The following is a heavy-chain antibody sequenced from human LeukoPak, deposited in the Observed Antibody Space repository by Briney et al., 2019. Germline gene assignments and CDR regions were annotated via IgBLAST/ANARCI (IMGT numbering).Heavy chain of an antibody. CDR2: IYTSGST. V-gene: IGHV4-4*07. CDR1: GGSISSYY. CDR3: ARARSGSYIDYYYYYMDV. D-gene: IGHD3-10*01. Sequence: EPSETLSLTCTVSGGSISSYYWSWIRQPAGKGLEWIGRIYTSGSTNYNPSLKSRVTMSVDTSKNQFSLKLSSVTAADTAVYYCARARSGSYIDYYYYYMDVWGKGTTVTISS. J-gene: IGHJ6*03.